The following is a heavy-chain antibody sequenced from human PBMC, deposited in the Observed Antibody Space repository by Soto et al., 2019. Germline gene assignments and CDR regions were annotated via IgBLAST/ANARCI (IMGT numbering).Heavy chain of an antibody. J-gene: IGHJ4*02. CDR3: ARDRVWRSYRCFDY. CDR1: GGSVSSGSYY. V-gene: IGHV4-61*01. Sequence: QVQLQESGPGLVKPSETLSLTCTVSGGSVSSGSYYWSWIRQPPGKGLEWIGYIYYSGSTNYNPSRTSRVTISVDTSKNQFSLKLRSVTAADTAVYYCARDRVWRSYRCFDYWGQGPLVPVSS. D-gene: IGHD3-16*02. CDR2: IYYSGST.